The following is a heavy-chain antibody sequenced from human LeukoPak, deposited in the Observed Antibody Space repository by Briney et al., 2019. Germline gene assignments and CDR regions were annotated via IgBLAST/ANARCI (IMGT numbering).Heavy chain of an antibody. Sequence: SQTLSLTCTVSGGSISRGGYYWSWIRQYPGKGLECIGYIYYNTRGSTYYNPSLKSRVTISVDTSKNQFSLKLSSVTAADTAVYYCARGLVGATTPFDYWGQGTLVTVSS. J-gene: IGHJ4*02. CDR3: ARGLVGATTPFDY. D-gene: IGHD1-26*01. CDR2: IYYNTRGST. V-gene: IGHV4-31*03. CDR1: GGSISRGGYY.